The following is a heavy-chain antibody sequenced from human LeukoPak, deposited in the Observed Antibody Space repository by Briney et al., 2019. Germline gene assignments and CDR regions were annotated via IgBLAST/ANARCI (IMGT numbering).Heavy chain of an antibody. CDR2: IDFTSRYI. Sequence: GGSLRLSCAASGFTFSSYSMNWVRQAPGKGLEWVSSIDFTSRYIYNADSVKGRFTTSRDNAKNSLYLQMNSLRAEDTAVYYCARGPLRYSSSWSYFDYWGQGTLVTVST. J-gene: IGHJ4*02. CDR1: GFTFSSYS. D-gene: IGHD6-13*01. V-gene: IGHV3-21*01. CDR3: ARGPLRYSSSWSYFDY.